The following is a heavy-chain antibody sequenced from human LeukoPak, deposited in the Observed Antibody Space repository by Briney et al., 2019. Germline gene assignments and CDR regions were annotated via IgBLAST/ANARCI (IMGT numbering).Heavy chain of an antibody. D-gene: IGHD6-13*01. V-gene: IGHV4-34*01. CDR1: GGSFSGYY. J-gene: IGHJ5*02. Sequence: SETLSLTCAVYGGSFSGYYWSWIRQPPGKGLEWIGEINHSGSTNYNPPLKSRVTISVDTSKNQFSLKLSSVTAADTAVYYCARGAASNWFDPWGQGTLVTVSS. CDR3: ARGAASNWFDP. CDR2: INHSGST.